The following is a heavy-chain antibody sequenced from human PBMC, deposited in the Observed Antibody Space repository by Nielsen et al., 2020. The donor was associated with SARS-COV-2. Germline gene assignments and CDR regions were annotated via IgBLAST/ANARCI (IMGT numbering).Heavy chain of an antibody. J-gene: IGHJ2*01. V-gene: IGHV3-53*01. CDR1: GFIVSSKY. CDR2: ISGSGSYI. Sequence: GESLKISCAASGFIVSSKYMNWVRQAPGKGLEWVSYISGSGSYIYYADSVKGRFIISRDNSRNTLYLQMNSLRVEDTAMYYCARDQDGGAATSNWYFDLWGRGTLVIVSS. D-gene: IGHD6-25*01. CDR3: ARDQDGGAATSNWYFDL.